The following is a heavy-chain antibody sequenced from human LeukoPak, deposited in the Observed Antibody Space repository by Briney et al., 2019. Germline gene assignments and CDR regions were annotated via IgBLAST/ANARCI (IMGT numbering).Heavy chain of an antibody. V-gene: IGHV3-7*01. CDR2: IKQDGSEK. CDR1: GFTFSSYW. Sequence: GGSLRLSCAASGFTFSSYWMSWVRQAPGKGLEWVANIKQDGSEKYYVDSVKGRFTISRDNAKNSLYLQMNSLRAEDTAVYCARPYYYSSGSYPYWGQGTLVTVSS. J-gene: IGHJ4*02. CDR3: ARPYYYSSGSYPY. D-gene: IGHD3-10*01.